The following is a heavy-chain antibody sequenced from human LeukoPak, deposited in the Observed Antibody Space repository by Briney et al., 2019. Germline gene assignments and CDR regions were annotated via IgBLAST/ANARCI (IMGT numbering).Heavy chain of an antibody. D-gene: IGHD1-26*01. CDR2: FSYSGST. J-gene: IGHJ4*02. Sequence: PSETLSLTCTVSGASISSYYWSWIRQPPAKGLEWMGFFSYSGSTKYNPSLKSRVTMSVDTSKNQFSLKLSSVTAADTAVYYCARMYSGTSYYFDYWGQGTLVTVSS. CDR1: GASISSYY. V-gene: IGHV4-59*01. CDR3: ARMYSGTSYYFDY.